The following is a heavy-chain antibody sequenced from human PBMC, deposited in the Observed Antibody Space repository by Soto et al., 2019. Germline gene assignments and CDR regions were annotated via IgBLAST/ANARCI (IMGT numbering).Heavy chain of an antibody. CDR2: ISSSSSTI. J-gene: IGHJ6*03. V-gene: IGHV3-48*01. CDR1: GFTFSSYS. Sequence: GGSLRLSCAASGFTFSSYSMNWVRQAPGKGLEWVSYISSSSSTIYYADSVKGRFTISRDNAKNSLYLQMNSLRAEDTAVYYCARGGGLGYCSSTSCRDYYYYMDVWGKGTTVTVSS. D-gene: IGHD2-2*01. CDR3: ARGGGLGYCSSTSCRDYYYYMDV.